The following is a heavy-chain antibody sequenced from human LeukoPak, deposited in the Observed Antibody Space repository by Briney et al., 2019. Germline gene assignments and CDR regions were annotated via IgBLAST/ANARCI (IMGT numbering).Heavy chain of an antibody. J-gene: IGHJ5*02. CDR3: ARERGTYYDFWSGKDWFDP. CDR1: GGSISSSSYY. CDR2: IYYSGIT. D-gene: IGHD3-3*01. Sequence: SETLSLTCTVSGGSISSSSYYWGWIRQPPGKGLEWIGSIYYSGITYYNPSLRSRVTIAIDTSKSQFSLKLSSVTAADTAVYYCARERGTYYDFWSGKDWFDPWGQGTLVTVSS. V-gene: IGHV4-39*07.